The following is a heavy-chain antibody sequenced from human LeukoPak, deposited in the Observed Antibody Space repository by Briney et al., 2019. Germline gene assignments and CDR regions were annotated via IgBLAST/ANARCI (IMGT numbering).Heavy chain of an antibody. V-gene: IGHV3-7*01. CDR1: GFTFSSYW. J-gene: IGHJ4*02. CDR3: ANNAGYSYGYYFDY. D-gene: IGHD5-18*01. CDR2: IKQDGSEK. Sequence: GGSLRLSCAASGFTFSSYWMSWVRQAPGKGLEWVANIKQDGSEKYYVDSVKGRFTISRDNAKNSLYLQMNSLRAEDTAVYYCANNAGYSYGYYFDYWGQGTLVTVSS.